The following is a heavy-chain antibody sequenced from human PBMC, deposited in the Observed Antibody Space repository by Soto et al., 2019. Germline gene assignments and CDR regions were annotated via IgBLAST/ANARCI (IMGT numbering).Heavy chain of an antibody. CDR1: GFTFSNYG. J-gene: IGHJ6*02. CDR3: ARDYYGSGSYKSRAMDV. V-gene: IGHV3-33*01. D-gene: IGHD3-10*01. Sequence: PGGSLRLSCAACGFTFSNYGMHWVRQAPGKGLEWVAVMWFDGKHQYYADPVKGRFTISRDNSKNTPYLQMNSLRAEDTAVYYCARDYYGSGSYKSRAMDVWGQGTTVTVSS. CDR2: MWFDGKHQ.